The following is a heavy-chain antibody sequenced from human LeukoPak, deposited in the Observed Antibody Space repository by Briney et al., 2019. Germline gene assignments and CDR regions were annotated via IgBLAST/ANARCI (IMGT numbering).Heavy chain of an antibody. CDR3: ARGVGLTQGGTFDY. V-gene: IGHV4-38-2*02. CDR1: GYSISSGFY. J-gene: IGHJ4*02. CDR2: IYHSGST. Sequence: SETLSLTCTVSGYSISSGFYWGWIRQPPGKGLEWIGSIYHSGSTHYSSSLKSRVTISVDTSKNQLSLKLSSVTAADTAVYYCARGVGLTQGGTFDYWGQGTLVTVSP. D-gene: IGHD1-1*01.